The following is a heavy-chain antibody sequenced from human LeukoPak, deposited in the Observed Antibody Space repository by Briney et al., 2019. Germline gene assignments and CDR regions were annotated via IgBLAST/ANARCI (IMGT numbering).Heavy chain of an antibody. V-gene: IGHV1-2*02. CDR3: ARGQKGLRYFFAXSXDYYYGMDV. D-gene: IGHD3-9*01. J-gene: IGHJ6*02. CDR1: GYTFTGYY. Sequence: ASVKVSCKASGYTFTGYYMHWVRQAPGQGLEWMGWINPNSGGTNYAQKFQGRVTMTRDTSISTAYMELSRLRSDDTAVYYCARGQKGLRYFFAXSXDYYYGMDVWGQGTTVT. CDR2: INPNSGGT.